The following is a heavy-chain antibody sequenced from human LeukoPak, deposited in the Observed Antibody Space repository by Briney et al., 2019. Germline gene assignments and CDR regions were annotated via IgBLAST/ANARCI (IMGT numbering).Heavy chain of an antibody. CDR3: VRGSTLRHYQY. V-gene: IGHV4-39*01. CDR1: GGSISSSTYY. CDR2: IYYSGST. Sequence: SDTLSLTCTVSGGSISSSTYYWGWVRRPPGKGLEWIGSIYYSGSTYYNPSLKSRVTVSVDTSQNQFSLKLSSVTAADTAVYYCVRGSTLRHYQYWGQGTLVTVSS. J-gene: IGHJ4*02. D-gene: IGHD3-16*01.